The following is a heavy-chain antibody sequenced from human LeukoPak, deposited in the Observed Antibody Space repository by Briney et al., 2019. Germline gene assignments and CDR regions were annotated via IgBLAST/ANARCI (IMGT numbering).Heavy chain of an antibody. CDR3: ARDPRITMVRGVDDY. J-gene: IGHJ4*02. V-gene: IGHV3-7*01. Sequence: GESLRLSCAASGFTFSSYWMSWVRQAPGKGLEWVANIKQDGSEKYYVDSVKGRFTISRDNAKNSLYLQMNSLRAEDTAVYYCARDPRITMVRGVDDYWGQGTLVTVSS. D-gene: IGHD3-10*01. CDR2: IKQDGSEK. CDR1: GFTFSSYW.